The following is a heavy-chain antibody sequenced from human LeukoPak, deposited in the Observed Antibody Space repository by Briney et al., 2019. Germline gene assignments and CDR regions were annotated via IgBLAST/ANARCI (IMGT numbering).Heavy chain of an antibody. CDR2: INPNSGGT. CDR1: GYTFTGYY. Sequence: ASVKVSCKASGYTFTGYYMHWVRQAPGQGLEWMGWINPNSGGTNYAQKFQGRVTMTRDTSISTAYMELSRLRSDDTAVYYCAREGSSSWYRYYYYYYMDVWGKGTTVTVSS. J-gene: IGHJ6*03. CDR3: AREGSSSWYRYYYYYYMDV. V-gene: IGHV1-2*02. D-gene: IGHD6-13*01.